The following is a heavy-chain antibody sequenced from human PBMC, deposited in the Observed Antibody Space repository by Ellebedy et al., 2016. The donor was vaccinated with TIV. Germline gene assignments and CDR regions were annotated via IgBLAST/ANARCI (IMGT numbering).Heavy chain of an antibody. Sequence: SETLSLTXTVSGGSISSSSSYWGWIRQPPGKGLEWIGSIYYSGSTYYNPSLKSRVTISVDTSKNQFSLKLSSVTAADTAVYYCASPSGYYGSGSYYEAFDIWGQGTMVTVSS. CDR1: GGSISSSSSY. D-gene: IGHD3-10*01. CDR3: ASPSGYYGSGSYYEAFDI. V-gene: IGHV4-39*01. CDR2: IYYSGST. J-gene: IGHJ3*02.